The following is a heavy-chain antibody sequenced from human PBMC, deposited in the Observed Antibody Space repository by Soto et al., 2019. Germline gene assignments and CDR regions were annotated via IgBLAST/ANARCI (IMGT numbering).Heavy chain of an antibody. CDR3: ARVPSP. Sequence: PSETLSLTCAVSGGSISSGGYSWSWFRQPPGKGLEWIGYIYHNRNTYYNPSPKSRVTISVDRSKNQFSLKLSSVTAADTAMYYCARVPSPWGQGTLVTVSS. J-gene: IGHJ5*02. CDR1: GGSISSGGYS. V-gene: IGHV4-30-2*01. CDR2: IYHNRNT.